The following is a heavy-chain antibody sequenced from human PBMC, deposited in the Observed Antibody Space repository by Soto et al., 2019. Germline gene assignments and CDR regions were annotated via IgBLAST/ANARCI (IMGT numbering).Heavy chain of an antibody. V-gene: IGHV3-11*01. D-gene: IGHD1-26*01. CDR3: VRARGGSYWPDP. J-gene: IGHJ5*02. CDR2: ITTSSTL. CDR1: GFTFSDHN. Sequence: GGSLRLSCAAPGFTFSDHNMAWIRQAPGKGLEWLSYITTSSTLYYAGSVKGRFTMSRDNAANTVFLQMNNLRVEDTAVYYCVRARGGSYWPDPWGQGTLVTVSS.